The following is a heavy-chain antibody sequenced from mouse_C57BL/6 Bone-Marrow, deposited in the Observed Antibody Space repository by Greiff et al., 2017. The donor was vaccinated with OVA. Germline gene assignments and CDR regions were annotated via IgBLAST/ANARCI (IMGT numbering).Heavy chain of an antibody. Sequence: QVQLQQPGTELVKPGASVKLSCKASGYTFTSYWMHWVKQRPGQGLEWIGNINPSNGGTNYNEQFKIKATLPVDKSTSTAYMQLSSLTSEDSAVYYCARSRHYDYPWFAYWGQGTLVTVSA. CDR1: GYTFTSYW. CDR3: ARSRHYDYPWFAY. D-gene: IGHD2-4*01. J-gene: IGHJ3*01. CDR2: INPSNGGT. V-gene: IGHV1-53*01.